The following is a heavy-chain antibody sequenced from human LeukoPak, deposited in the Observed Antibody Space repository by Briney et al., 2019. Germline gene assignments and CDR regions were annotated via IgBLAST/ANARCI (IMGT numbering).Heavy chain of an antibody. CDR3: AKGTSGYDTSWFDY. Sequence: GGSLRLSCAASGSTFSSYAMSWVRQAPGKGLEWVSAISGSGGSTYYADSVKGRFTISRDNSKNTLYLQMNSLRAEDTAVYYCAKGTSGYDTSWFDYWGQGTLVTVSS. CDR1: GSTFSSYA. V-gene: IGHV3-23*01. CDR2: ISGSGGST. J-gene: IGHJ4*02. D-gene: IGHD5-12*01.